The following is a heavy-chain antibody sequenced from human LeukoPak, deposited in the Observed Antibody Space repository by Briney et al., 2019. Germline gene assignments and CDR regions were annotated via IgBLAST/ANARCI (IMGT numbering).Heavy chain of an antibody. CDR3: ARETTVTLGAWNY. V-gene: IGHV3-74*01. D-gene: IGHD4-17*01. CDR1: GFTFSSYW. Sequence: GGSLRLSCAASGFTFSSYWMHWVRQAPGKGLVWVSRINSDGSSTSYADSVKGRFTISRDNAKNTLYLQMNSLRAEDTAVYYCARETTVTLGAWNYWGQGTLVTVSS. CDR2: INSDGSST. J-gene: IGHJ4*02.